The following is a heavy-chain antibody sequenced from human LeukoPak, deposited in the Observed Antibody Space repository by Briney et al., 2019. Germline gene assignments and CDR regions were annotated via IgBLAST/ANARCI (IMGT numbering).Heavy chain of an antibody. J-gene: IGHJ4*02. CDR2: FTTSGATT. CDR3: AIMHGYYDGSGYWVQ. V-gene: IGHV3-23*01. D-gene: IGHD3-22*01. Sequence: PGGSLRLSCAASGFTFSSYGMSWVRQAPGKGLEWVSFTTSGATTSYADSVKGRFTISRDNPRNTLYMQTNSLRDEDTALYYCAIMHGYYDGSGYWVQWGQGTLVTVSS. CDR1: GFTFSSYG.